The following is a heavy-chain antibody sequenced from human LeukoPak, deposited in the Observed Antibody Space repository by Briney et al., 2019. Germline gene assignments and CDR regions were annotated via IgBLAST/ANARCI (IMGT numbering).Heavy chain of an antibody. CDR3: AREHGITSFDY. Sequence: SETLSLTCTVSGGSISSGGYYWSWIRQHPGKGLEWIGCIYYSGSTYYNPSLKSRVTISVDTSKNQFSLKLSSVTAADTAVYYCAREHGITSFDYWGQGTLVTVSS. CDR2: IYYSGST. V-gene: IGHV4-31*03. CDR1: GGSISSGGYY. J-gene: IGHJ4*02. D-gene: IGHD3-10*01.